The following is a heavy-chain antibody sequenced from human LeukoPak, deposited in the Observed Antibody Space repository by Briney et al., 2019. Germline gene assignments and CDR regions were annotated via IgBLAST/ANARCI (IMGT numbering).Heavy chain of an antibody. D-gene: IGHD3-10*01. J-gene: IGHJ4*02. Sequence: ASVKVSCKASGYTFTSYDINWVRQATGQGLEWMGWMNPNSGNTGYAQKFQGRVTITRNTSISTAYMELSSLRSEDTAVYYCAREARITMVRGVSPFDYWGQGTLVTVSS. V-gene: IGHV1-8*03. CDR1: GYTFTSYD. CDR3: AREARITMVRGVSPFDY. CDR2: MNPNSGNT.